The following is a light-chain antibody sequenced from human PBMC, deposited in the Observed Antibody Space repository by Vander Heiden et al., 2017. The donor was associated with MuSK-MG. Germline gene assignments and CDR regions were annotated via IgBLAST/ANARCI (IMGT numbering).Light chain of an antibody. V-gene: IGKV1-9*01. CDR1: QGISSY. CDR3: QQLNSYPWT. Sequence: DIQLTQSPSFVSASVGDRVTITCRASQGISSYLAWYEQRPGKAPKLLIYEASALQSGVPSRFSGSESGTEFTLTISSLQPEDFATYYCQQLNSYPWTFGQGTKVEIK. CDR2: EAS. J-gene: IGKJ1*01.